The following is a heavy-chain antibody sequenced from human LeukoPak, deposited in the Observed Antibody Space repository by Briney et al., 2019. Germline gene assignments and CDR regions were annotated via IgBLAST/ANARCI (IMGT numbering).Heavy chain of an antibody. V-gene: IGHV4-34*01. CDR1: GGSISSYY. CDR2: INHSGST. J-gene: IGHJ4*02. Sequence: PSETLSLTCTVSGGSISSYYWSWIRQPPGKGLEWIGEINHSGSTNYNPSLKSRVTISVDTSKNQFSLKLSSVTAADTAVYYCARYPGYSSSWYEGYFDYWGQGTLVTVSS. CDR3: ARYPGYSSSWYEGYFDY. D-gene: IGHD6-13*01.